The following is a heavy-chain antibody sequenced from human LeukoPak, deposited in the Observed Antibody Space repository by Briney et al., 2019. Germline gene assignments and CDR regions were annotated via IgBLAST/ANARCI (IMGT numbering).Heavy chain of an antibody. D-gene: IGHD3-10*01. J-gene: IGHJ4*02. V-gene: IGHV2-5*02. Sequence: SGPTLVKPTQTLTLTCSFSGFPLSNTGEGVDWIRQPPGKALEWLALVYWDDDKRYSSSLKSRLTITKDTSKNQVVLTMTNMDPVDTATYYRARFTYSSESPLFDYWGQGTLVTVSS. CDR1: GFPLSNTGEG. CDR2: VYWDDDK. CDR3: ARFTYSSESPLFDY.